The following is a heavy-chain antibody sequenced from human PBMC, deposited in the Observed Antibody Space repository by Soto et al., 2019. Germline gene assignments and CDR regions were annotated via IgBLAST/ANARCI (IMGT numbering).Heavy chain of an antibody. CDR3: AMVDVYVTPSPQDV. D-gene: IGHD3-16*01. J-gene: IGHJ6*02. V-gene: IGHV1-18*01. CDR2: INTYNGNT. CDR1: GYSFTRYG. Sequence: QVQLVQSGAEVENPGASVKVSCKASGYSFTRYGSGWARQAPGQGLEWMGWINTYNGNTNYAQNVQGRVTLTTDTSTSTAYMELRSLRSNDTAIYYCAMVDVYVTPSPQDVWGQGTTVIVSS.